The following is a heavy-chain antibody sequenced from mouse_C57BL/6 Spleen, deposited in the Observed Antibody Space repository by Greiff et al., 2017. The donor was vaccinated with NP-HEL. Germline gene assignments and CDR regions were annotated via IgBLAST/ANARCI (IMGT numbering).Heavy chain of an antibody. CDR2: IYPSDSET. V-gene: IGHV1-61*01. CDR3: ARGDYDGHFDY. J-gene: IGHJ2*01. CDR1: GYTFTSYW. Sequence: QVQLQQPGAELVRPGSSVKLSCKASGYTFTSYWMDWVKQRPGQGLEWIGNIYPSDSETHYNQKFKDKATLTVDKSSSTAYMQLSSLTSEDSAVYYCARGDYDGHFDYWGQGTTLTVSS. D-gene: IGHD2-4*01.